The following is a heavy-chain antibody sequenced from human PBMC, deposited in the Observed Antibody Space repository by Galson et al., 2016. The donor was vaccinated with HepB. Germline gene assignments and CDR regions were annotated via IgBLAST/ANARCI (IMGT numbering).Heavy chain of an antibody. V-gene: IGHV1-2*02. CDR1: GYPSTDYY. Sequence: SVKVSCKASGYPSTDYYMHWVRQAPGQGLEWMAWINPGSGGTKYAHHFQGRVTMTRDTSTSTGFMALSGLRSDDTAVYYCATNRRGSSYDYWGQGTPVTVSS. CDR3: ATNRRGSSYDY. CDR2: INPGSGGT. D-gene: IGHD1-26*01. J-gene: IGHJ4*02.